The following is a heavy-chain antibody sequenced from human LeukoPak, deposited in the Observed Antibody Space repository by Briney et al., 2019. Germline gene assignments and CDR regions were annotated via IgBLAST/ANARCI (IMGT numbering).Heavy chain of an antibody. V-gene: IGHV1-18*04. CDR2: VSAYNGNT. CDR3: ARVRYSGYDNAFDY. J-gene: IGHJ4*02. D-gene: IGHD5-12*01. Sequence: GASVKVSCKASGYTFTSYGISWVRQAPGQGLEWMGWVSAYNGNTNYAQKLQGRVTMTTDTSTSTAYMELRSLRSDDTAVYYCARVRYSGYDNAFDYWGQGTLVTVSS. CDR1: GYTFTSYG.